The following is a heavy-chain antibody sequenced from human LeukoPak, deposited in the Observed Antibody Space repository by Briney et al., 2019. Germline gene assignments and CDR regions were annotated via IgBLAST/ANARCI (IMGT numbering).Heavy chain of an antibody. D-gene: IGHD2-2*01. Sequence: ASVKVSCKASGYTFTSYGISWVRQAPGQGLEWMGWISAYNGNINYAQKLQGRVTMTTDTSTSTAYMELRSLRSDDTAVYYCARSYCSSTSCYQHYYYYYMDVWGKGTTVTVSS. CDR1: GYTFTSYG. V-gene: IGHV1-18*01. CDR2: ISAYNGNI. J-gene: IGHJ6*03. CDR3: ARSYCSSTSCYQHYYYYYMDV.